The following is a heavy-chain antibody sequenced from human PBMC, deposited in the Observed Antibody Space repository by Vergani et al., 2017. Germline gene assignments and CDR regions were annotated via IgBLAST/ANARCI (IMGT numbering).Heavy chain of an antibody. J-gene: IGHJ4*02. CDR2: ISGSGGNT. CDR1: GVTFSDYA. Sequence: EMQLLESGGGLVQPGGSLRLSCAASGVTFSDYAMNWGRQAPGKGLEWVSSISGSGGNTYYADSVKGRFTMSRDNSKNVLSLQMNSLRAEDTAVYYCAKQGCTSATCYTNFWGQGTLVTVSS. D-gene: IGHD2-2*02. V-gene: IGHV3-23*01. CDR3: AKQGCTSATCYTNF.